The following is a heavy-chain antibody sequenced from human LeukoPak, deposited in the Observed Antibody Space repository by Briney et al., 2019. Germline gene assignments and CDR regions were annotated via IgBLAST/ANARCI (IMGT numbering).Heavy chain of an antibody. Sequence: ASVKVSCKASGYTFTSYDINWVRQATGQGLEWMGWMNPNSGNTGYAQKFQGRVTMTRNTSISTAYMELSSLRSEDTAVYYCARVENPIAGAFDYWGQGTLVTVSS. CDR3: ARVENPIAGAFDY. CDR1: GYTFTSYD. CDR2: MNPNSGNT. J-gene: IGHJ4*02. V-gene: IGHV1-8*01. D-gene: IGHD1-20*01.